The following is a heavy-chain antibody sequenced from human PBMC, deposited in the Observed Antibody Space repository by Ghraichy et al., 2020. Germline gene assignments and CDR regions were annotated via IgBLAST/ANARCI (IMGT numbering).Heavy chain of an antibody. J-gene: IGHJ4*02. CDR1: GGSISNYY. Sequence: SQTLSLTCTVSGGSISNYYWNWIRQPPGKGLEWIGYIYHSGSTNYNPSLKTPVTISLDTSKDQFSLKLTAVTAADTAVYYCARGDDFWSGYQFWGQGIWSPSPQ. V-gene: IGHV4-59*01. CDR2: IYHSGST. D-gene: IGHD3-3*01. CDR3: ARGDDFWSGYQF.